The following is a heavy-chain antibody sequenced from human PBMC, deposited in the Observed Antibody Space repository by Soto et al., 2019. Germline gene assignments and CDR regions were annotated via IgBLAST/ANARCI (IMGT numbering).Heavy chain of an antibody. CDR3: ARQEGAPVLFYYGMDV. Sequence: XEFLKISCKGSGYNFTKYWIGWVRQIPGKGLEWMGIIYPCDSDTRYSPSFQGQVTISADKSISAAYLQWSSLKASDTAMYYCARQEGAPVLFYYGMDVWGQGTTVTVSS. CDR2: IYPCDSDT. D-gene: IGHD1-26*01. J-gene: IGHJ6*02. V-gene: IGHV5-51*01. CDR1: GYNFTKYW.